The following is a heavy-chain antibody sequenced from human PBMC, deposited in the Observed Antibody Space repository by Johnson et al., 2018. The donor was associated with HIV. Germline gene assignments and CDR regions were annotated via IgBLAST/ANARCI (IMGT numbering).Heavy chain of an antibody. CDR2: IYSGDNT. J-gene: IGHJ3*01. Sequence: EVQLVESGGALVQPGGSLRLSCAASGFTVSSNYMNWVRQAPGKGLEWVSVIYSGDNTFHADSVKGRFIISRDNSKNTLYLQMNSLRAEDTAVYFCARAYTYGAFDLLGQGTLVTVSS. CDR1: GFTVSSNY. CDR3: ARAYTYGAFDL. D-gene: IGHD3-16*01. V-gene: IGHV3-66*01.